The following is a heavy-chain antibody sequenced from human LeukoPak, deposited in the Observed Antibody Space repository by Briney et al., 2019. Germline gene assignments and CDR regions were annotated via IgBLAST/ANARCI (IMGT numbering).Heavy chain of an antibody. CDR2: IYYSGST. V-gene: IGHV4-31*03. CDR1: GGPISSGGYY. Sequence: SQTLSLTCTVSGGPISSGGYYWSWIRQHPGKGLEWIGYIYYSGSTYYTPSLKSRVTISVDTSKIQFSLKLSSVTAADTAVYYCARVNIAAAIDYWGQGTLVTVSS. D-gene: IGHD6-13*01. CDR3: ARVNIAAAIDY. J-gene: IGHJ4*02.